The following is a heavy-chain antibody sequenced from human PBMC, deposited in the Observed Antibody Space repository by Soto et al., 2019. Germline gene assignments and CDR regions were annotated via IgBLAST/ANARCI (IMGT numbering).Heavy chain of an antibody. Sequence: QVQLQESGPGLVKPSQTLSLTCTVSGGSISSGGSYWNWIRQHPGKGLEWIGYIYYSGTTYYNPSLKSRLTLSVDTSKNQFSLKLSSVTAADTAVYYCAREQRPRNYMYYGMDVWGQGTTVTVSS. V-gene: IGHV4-31*03. CDR2: IYYSGTT. CDR3: AREQRPRNYMYYGMDV. CDR1: GGSISSGGSY. J-gene: IGHJ6*02. D-gene: IGHD1-7*01.